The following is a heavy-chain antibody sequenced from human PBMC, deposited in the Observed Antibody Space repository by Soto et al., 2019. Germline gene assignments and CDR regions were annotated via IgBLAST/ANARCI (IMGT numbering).Heavy chain of an antibody. V-gene: IGHV4-4*07. CDR3: VRDGSKTLRDCFDP. CDR2: VYATGTS. Sequence: PSETLSLTCIVSGGSMGKFYWSWIRKTAGKGLEWMGRVYATGTSDYNPSLRSRIAMSVDISKKTFSLRLRSVTAADTGVYYCVRDGSKTLRDCFDPWGQGILVTVSS. CDR1: GGSMGKFY. D-gene: IGHD4-17*01. J-gene: IGHJ5*02.